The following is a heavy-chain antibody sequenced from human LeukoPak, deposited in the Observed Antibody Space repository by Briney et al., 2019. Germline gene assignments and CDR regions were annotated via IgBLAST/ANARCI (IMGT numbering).Heavy chain of an antibody. CDR3: AKDRGYTMVRGVIISQPAYYYYYYGMDV. D-gene: IGHD3-10*01. V-gene: IGHV3-30*18. Sequence: PGGSLRLSCAASGFTFSSYGMHWVRQAPGKGLEWVAVISYDGSNKYYADSVKGRFTISRDNSKNTLYLQMNSLRAEDTAVYYCAKDRGYTMVRGVIISQPAYYYYYYGMDVWGQGTTVTVSS. J-gene: IGHJ6*02. CDR1: GFTFSSYG. CDR2: ISYDGSNK.